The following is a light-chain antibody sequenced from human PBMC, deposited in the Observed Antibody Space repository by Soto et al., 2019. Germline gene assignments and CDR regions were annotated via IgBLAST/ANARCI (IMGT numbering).Light chain of an antibody. CDR1: SSVVGAYNY. CDR2: KVN. Sequence: QSVLTQPASVSGSPGQSITISCTGTSSVVGAYNYVSWYQQYPGKAPKLKSYKVNIGPSGVSNSFSGSKAGNTASLTISGRQAEDEADYYCSTYTGSSTLLFVGGTTLTVL. J-gene: IGLJ2*01. CDR3: STYTGSSTLL. V-gene: IGLV2-14*01.